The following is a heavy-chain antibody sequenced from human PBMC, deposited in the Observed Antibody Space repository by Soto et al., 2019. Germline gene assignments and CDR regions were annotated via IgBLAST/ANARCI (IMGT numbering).Heavy chain of an antibody. V-gene: IGHV3-74*01. CDR2: INSDGRTT. Sequence: PGGSLRLSCAASGFTFSTYWMHWVRQAPGKGLVWLSRINSDGRTTTYADSVKGRFTISRDNAKNTLYLQMNSLRAEDTAVYYCARVEGGYSYGSSQDWGQGTLVTVSS. CDR3: ARVEGGYSYGSSQD. D-gene: IGHD5-18*01. J-gene: IGHJ4*02. CDR1: GFTFSTYW.